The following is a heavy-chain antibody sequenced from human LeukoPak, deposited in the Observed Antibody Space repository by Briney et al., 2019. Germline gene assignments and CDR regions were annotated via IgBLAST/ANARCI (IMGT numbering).Heavy chain of an antibody. J-gene: IGHJ4*02. CDR2: INHSGST. Sequence: PSETLSLTCAVYGGSFSGYYWNWIRQPPGKGLEWIGEINHSGSTHYNPSLKSRVTMSVDTSKNQFSMKLSSVTAADTAVYYCARDVTTPLPGAYWGQGTLVTVSS. CDR3: ARDVTTPLPGAY. CDR1: GGSFSGYY. V-gene: IGHV4-34*01. D-gene: IGHD4-17*01.